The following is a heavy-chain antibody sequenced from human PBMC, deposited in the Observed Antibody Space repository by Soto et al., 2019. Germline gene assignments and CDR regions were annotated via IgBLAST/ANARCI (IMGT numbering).Heavy chain of an antibody. CDR1: GGSISSYY. V-gene: IGHV4-59*08. CDR2: IYYSGST. CDR3: ARHKYTSSWATWFDL. J-gene: IGHJ5*02. Sequence: SETLSLTCTVPGGSISSYYWSWIRQPPGKGLEWIGYIYYSGSTNYNPSLKSRVTISVDTSKNQFSLKLNSVTAADTAVYYCARHKYTSSWATWFDLWGQGTLVTVS. D-gene: IGHD6-13*01.